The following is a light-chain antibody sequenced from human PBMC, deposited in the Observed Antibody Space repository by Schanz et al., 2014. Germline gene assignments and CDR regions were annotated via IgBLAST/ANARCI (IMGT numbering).Light chain of an antibody. J-gene: IGLJ3*02. CDR3: QSYDNSLSGV. V-gene: IGLV1-44*01. CDR1: SPNIGINA. CDR2: SDN. Sequence: QSVLTQPPSASGTPGQRVTISCSGGSPNIGINAVNWYQHFPGTAPKLLIYSDNQRPSGVPDRFFGSKSGTSASLAISGLQSEDEADYYCQSYDNSLSGVFGGGTKLTVL.